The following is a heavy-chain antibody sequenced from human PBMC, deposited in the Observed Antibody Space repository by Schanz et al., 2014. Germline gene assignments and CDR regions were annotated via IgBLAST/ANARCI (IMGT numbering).Heavy chain of an antibody. CDR2: ISHDGSNK. CDR3: AKEDRTHSSDYVY. D-gene: IGHD3-22*01. CDR1: GFTFTSYS. J-gene: IGHJ4*02. V-gene: IGHV3-30*18. Sequence: QVQLVQSGGGVVQPGGSLRLSCAASGFTFTSYSMHWVRQAPGRGLEWVALISHDGSNKNSADSVKGRFTISRDNSKNTLYLQMNSLRGDDTAVYYCAKEDRTHSSDYVYWGQGTLVTVSS.